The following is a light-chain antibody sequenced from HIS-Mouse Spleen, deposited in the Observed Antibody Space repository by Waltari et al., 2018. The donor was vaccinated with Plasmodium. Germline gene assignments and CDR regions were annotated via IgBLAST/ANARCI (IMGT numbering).Light chain of an antibody. Sequence: EFVMTQSPATLSLSPGERATLSCRASQSVSSSYLSWYQQKPGQAPRLLIYGASTRATGIPARFSGSGSGTDFTLTISSLQPEDFAVYYCQQDYNLPYTFGQGTKLEIK. CDR3: QQDYNLPYT. V-gene: IGKV3D-7*01. CDR1: QSVSSSY. CDR2: GAS. J-gene: IGKJ2*01.